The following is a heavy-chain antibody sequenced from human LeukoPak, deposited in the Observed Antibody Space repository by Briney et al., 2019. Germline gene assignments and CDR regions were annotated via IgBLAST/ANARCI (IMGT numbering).Heavy chain of an antibody. D-gene: IGHD1-14*01. CDR3: AKGTGDYYCYGMDV. V-gene: IGHV1-69*01. J-gene: IGHJ6*02. Sequence: SVKVSCKASGCTFSSYAISRVRQPPGQGLEWMGGIIPIFGTANYAQKFQGRVTITADESTSTAYMELSSLRSEDTAVYYCAKGTGDYYCYGMDVWGQGTTVTVSS. CDR1: GCTFSSYA. CDR2: IIPIFGTA.